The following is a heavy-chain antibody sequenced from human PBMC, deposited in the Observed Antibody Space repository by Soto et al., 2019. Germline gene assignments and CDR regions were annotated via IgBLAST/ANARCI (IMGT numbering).Heavy chain of an antibody. CDR1: GGSISSGGYS. D-gene: IGHD1-26*01. V-gene: IGHV4-30-2*01. Sequence: PSETLSLTCAVSGGSISSGGYSWSWIRQPPGKGLEWIGKINHSGSTNYNPSLKSRLTISVDTSKNQFSLKLSSVTAADTAVYYCARGRIVGATHRPLRYWGQGTLVTVSS. J-gene: IGHJ4*02. CDR2: INHSGST. CDR3: ARGRIVGATHRPLRY.